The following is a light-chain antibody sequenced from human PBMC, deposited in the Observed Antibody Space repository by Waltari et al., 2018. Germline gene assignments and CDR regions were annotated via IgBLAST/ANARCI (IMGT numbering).Light chain of an antibody. Sequence: SCRASQSVSGFLAWYQKKPGQAPRLLIYGASTRATGIPDRFSGSGSGTDFSLTISRLEPEDFAVYYCQKYDRLPATFGQGTKVEIK. J-gene: IGKJ1*01. CDR1: QSVSGF. CDR3: QKYDRLPAT. V-gene: IGKV3-20*01. CDR2: GAS.